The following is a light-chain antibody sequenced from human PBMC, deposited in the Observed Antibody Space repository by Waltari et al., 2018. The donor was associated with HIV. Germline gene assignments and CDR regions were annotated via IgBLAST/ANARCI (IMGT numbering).Light chain of an antibody. V-gene: IGLV2-23*01. CDR2: EDT. CDR3: CSYAGRRTHVV. CDR1: SNDIGSYNL. J-gene: IGLJ2*01. Sequence: QSALTQPASVSGSPGQSITIPCTGSSNDIGSYNLLSWFQHHPGKAPRLMIYEDTKRPSGISDRFSGSQSGNTASLTISGLQTEDEADYYCCSYAGRRTHVVFGGGTKLTVL.